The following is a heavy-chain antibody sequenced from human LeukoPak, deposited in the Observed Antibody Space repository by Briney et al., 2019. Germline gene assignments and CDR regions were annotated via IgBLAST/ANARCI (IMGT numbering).Heavy chain of an antibody. CDR1: GYTFTGYY. J-gene: IGHJ4*02. CDR2: INPNSGGT. D-gene: IGHD2-2*01. V-gene: IGHV1-2*06. CDR3: ASEGYCSSTSCYWGNY. Sequence: GASVKVSCKASGYTFTGYYMHWVRQAPGQGLEWMGRINPNSGGTNYAQKFQGRVTMTRDTSISTAYMELSRLRSDDTAVYYCASEGYCSSTSCYWGNYWGRGTLVTVSS.